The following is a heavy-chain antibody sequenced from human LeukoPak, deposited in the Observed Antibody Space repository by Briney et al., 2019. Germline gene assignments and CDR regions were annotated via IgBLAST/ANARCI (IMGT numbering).Heavy chain of an antibody. CDR3: ARSRIDYYGSGSYYPNDAFDI. V-gene: IGHV4-30-2*01. CDR2: IYHSGST. Sequence: KASETLSLTCAVSGGSISSGGYSWSWIRQPPGKGLEWIGYIYHSGSTYYNPSLKSRVTISVDRSKNQFSLKLSSVTAADTAVYYCARSRIDYYGSGSYYPNDAFDIWGQGTMVTVSS. J-gene: IGHJ3*02. D-gene: IGHD3-10*01. CDR1: GGSISSGGYS.